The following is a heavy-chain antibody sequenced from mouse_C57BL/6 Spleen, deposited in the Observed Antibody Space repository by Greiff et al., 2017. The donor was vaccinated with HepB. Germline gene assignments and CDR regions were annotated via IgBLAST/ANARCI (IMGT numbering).Heavy chain of an antibody. Sequence: QVQLQQSGPGLVQPSQSLSITCTVSGFSLTSYGVHWVRQSPGKGLEWLGVIWSGGSTDYNAAFISRLSISKDNSKSQVFFKMNSLQADDTAIYYCARGATEDAIYNWGLGTSDTVSS. CDR1: GFSLTSYG. V-gene: IGHV2-2*01. J-gene: IGHJ4*01. CDR3: ARGATEDAIYN. CDR2: IWSGGST. D-gene: IGHD3-1*01.